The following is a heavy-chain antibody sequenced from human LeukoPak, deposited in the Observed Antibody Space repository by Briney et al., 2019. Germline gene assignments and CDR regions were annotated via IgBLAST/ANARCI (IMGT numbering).Heavy chain of an antibody. J-gene: IGHJ4*02. Sequence: PSETLSLTCAVSGGSISSSNWWSWVRQPPGKGLEWIGEIYHSGSTNYNPSLKSRVTISVDKSKNQFSLKLSSETAADTAVYYCARVCYYDSSGYYYYFDYWGQGTLVAVSS. CDR2: IYHSGST. V-gene: IGHV4-4*02. D-gene: IGHD3-22*01. CDR1: GGSISSSNW. CDR3: ARVCYYDSSGYYYYFDY.